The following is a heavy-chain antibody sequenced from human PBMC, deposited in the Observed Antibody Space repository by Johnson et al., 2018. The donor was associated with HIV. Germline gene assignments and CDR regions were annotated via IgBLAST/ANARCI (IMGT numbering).Heavy chain of an antibody. V-gene: IGHV3-11*01. CDR3: AKDPSMWGWEGAFDI. D-gene: IGHD2-21*01. J-gene: IGHJ3*02. CDR2: ISSSGSTI. Sequence: VQLVESGGGLVKPGGSLRLSCAASGFTFSDYYMSWIRQAPGKGLEWVSYISSSGSTIYYAESVKGRFTISRNTAKNSLYLQMNSLRAEDTAVYDCAKDPSMWGWEGAFDIWGQGTMVTVSS. CDR1: GFTFSDYY.